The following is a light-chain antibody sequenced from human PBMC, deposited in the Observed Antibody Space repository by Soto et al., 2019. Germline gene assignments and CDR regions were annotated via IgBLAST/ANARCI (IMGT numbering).Light chain of an antibody. V-gene: IGKV3-20*01. CDR3: QQYDSSPIFT. CDR1: QSISASS. Sequence: EIVLTQSPGTLSLSLGERATLSCRASQSISASSLAWYQQKPGQAPRLLIYGASSRATGIPDRFSGSGSGRAFTLPISRLEPEDFAVYFCQQYDSSPIFTFGPGTKVDIK. CDR2: GAS. J-gene: IGKJ3*01.